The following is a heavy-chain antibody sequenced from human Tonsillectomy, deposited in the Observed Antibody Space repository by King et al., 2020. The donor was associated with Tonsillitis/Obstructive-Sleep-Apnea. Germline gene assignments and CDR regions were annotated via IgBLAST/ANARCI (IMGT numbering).Heavy chain of an antibody. V-gene: IGHV3-49*04. Sequence: VQLVESGGGLVQPGRSLRLSCTGSGFTFDDYALGWVRQAPGKGLEWVGFIRSKAYGGTTEYAASVKGRFIISRDGSKSIAYLQMNSLKTEDTALYYCTTPYGYSGSDGPYYIDYWGQGTLAT. CDR3: TTPYGYSGSDGPYYIDY. CDR2: IRSKAYGGTT. CDR1: GFTFDDYA. D-gene: IGHD5-12*01. J-gene: IGHJ4*01.